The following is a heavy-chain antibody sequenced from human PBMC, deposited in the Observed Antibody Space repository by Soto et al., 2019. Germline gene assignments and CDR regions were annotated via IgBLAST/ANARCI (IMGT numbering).Heavy chain of an antibody. Sequence: GGSLRLSCAASGFTFSSYAMHWVRQAPGKGLEWVAVISYDGSNKYYADSVKGRFTISRDNSKNTLYLQMNSLRAEDTAVYYCARGGVDSSGYYSEVFDYWGQGTLVTVSS. CDR3: ARGGVDSSGYYSEVFDY. CDR2: ISYDGSNK. CDR1: GFTFSSYA. D-gene: IGHD3-22*01. J-gene: IGHJ4*02. V-gene: IGHV3-30-3*01.